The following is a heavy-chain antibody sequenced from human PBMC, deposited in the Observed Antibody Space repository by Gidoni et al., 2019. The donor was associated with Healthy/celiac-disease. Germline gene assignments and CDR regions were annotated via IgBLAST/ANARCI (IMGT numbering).Heavy chain of an antibody. Sequence: EVQLVESGGGLVKPGGSLRLSCAASGFTFSSYSMNWVRQAPGKGLEWVSSIISSSSYIYYADSVKGRFTISRDNAKNSLYLQMNSLRAEDTAVYYCASTSIVVVPAAIPSNWFDPWGQGTLVTVSS. D-gene: IGHD2-2*01. J-gene: IGHJ5*02. CDR1: GFTFSSYS. CDR2: IISSSSYI. V-gene: IGHV3-21*01. CDR3: ASTSIVVVPAAIPSNWFDP.